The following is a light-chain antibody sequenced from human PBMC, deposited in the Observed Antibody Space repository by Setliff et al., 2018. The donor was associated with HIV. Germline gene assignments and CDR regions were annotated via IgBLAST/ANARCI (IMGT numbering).Light chain of an antibody. CDR2: DVT. CDR3: SSFTSRKALL. Sequence: QSVLTQPASVSGSPGQSITTSCTGTSSDIGGYNYVSWYQQLPGNTPKLLIYDVTNRPSGVPDRFSGSKSANTASLTISGLQAEDEADYYCSSFTSRKALLFGGGTKVTVL. CDR1: SSDIGGYNY. J-gene: IGLJ3*02. V-gene: IGLV2-14*03.